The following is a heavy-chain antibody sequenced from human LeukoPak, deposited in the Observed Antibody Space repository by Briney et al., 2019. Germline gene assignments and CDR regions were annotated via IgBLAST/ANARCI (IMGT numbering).Heavy chain of an antibody. CDR3: ARIGLKLLWFGELLF. V-gene: IGHV3-30-3*01. J-gene: IGHJ4*02. CDR2: ISYDGSNK. Sequence: GGSLRLSCAASGFTFSDYYMSWIRQAPGKGLEWVAVISYDGSNKYYADSAKGRFTISRDNSKNTLYLQMNSLRAEDTAVYYCARIGLKLLWFGELLFWGQGTLVTVSS. CDR1: GFTFSDYY. D-gene: IGHD3-10*01.